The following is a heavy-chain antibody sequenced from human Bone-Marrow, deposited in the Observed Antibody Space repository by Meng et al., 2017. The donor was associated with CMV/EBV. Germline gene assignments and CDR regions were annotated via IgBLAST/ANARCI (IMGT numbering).Heavy chain of an antibody. CDR3: ARALVRGVPYSDYYYYYGMDV. Sequence: GESLKISCAASGFTVSSSYVMSWVRQAPGKGLEWVSIAYSDDSSPLYADSVRGRFTISRDNSRNTLYLQMNSLRAEDTAVYYCARALVRGVPYSDYYYYYGMDVWGQGTTVTVSS. J-gene: IGHJ6*02. V-gene: IGHV3-23*03. CDR2: AYSDDSSP. D-gene: IGHD3-10*01. CDR1: GFTVSSSYV.